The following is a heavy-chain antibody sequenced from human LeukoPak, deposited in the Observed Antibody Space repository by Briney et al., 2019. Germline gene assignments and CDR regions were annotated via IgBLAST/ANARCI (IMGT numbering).Heavy chain of an antibody. CDR3: ARGVENQIMSFDP. CDR1: GDSISSDGYY. V-gene: IGHV4-31*11. D-gene: IGHD3-16*01. J-gene: IGHJ5*02. CDR2: IYHSGTT. Sequence: SETLSLTCAVSGDSISSDGYYWTWIRRHPEMGLEWIGYIYHSGTTCYHPSLKSRITISLDTSKNQSFRKLSSVTAADPAVYYCARGVENQIMSFDPWGEGTLVIVSS.